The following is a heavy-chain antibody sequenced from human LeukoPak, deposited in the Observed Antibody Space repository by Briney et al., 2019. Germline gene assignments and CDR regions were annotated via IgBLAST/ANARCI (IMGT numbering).Heavy chain of an antibody. CDR2: IHDGGST. J-gene: IGHJ6*03. CDR1: GGSISSSSYY. Sequence: PSETLSLTCTVSGGSISSSSYYWGWIRQPPGKGLEWIGEIHDGGSTTYHPSLKSRVTISVDKSKNQFSLTLTSVTAADTAVYYCARTTMVRGTYYMDVWGKGTTVTISS. CDR3: ARTTMVRGTYYMDV. V-gene: IGHV4-39*07. D-gene: IGHD3-10*01.